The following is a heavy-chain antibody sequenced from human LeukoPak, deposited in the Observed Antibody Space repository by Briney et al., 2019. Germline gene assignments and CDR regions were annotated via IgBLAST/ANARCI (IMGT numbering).Heavy chain of an antibody. Sequence: ASVKVSCKASGGTFSSYAISWVRQAPGQGLEWMGGIIPIFGTANYAQKFQGRVTITTDVSTSTAYMELSSLRSEDTAVYYCARGGSSSAIVVVPAAMDYYYYYMDVWGKGTTVTVSS. J-gene: IGHJ6*03. CDR2: IIPIFGTA. CDR1: GGTFSSYA. D-gene: IGHD2-2*01. CDR3: ARGGSSSAIVVVPAAMDYYYYYMDV. V-gene: IGHV1-69*05.